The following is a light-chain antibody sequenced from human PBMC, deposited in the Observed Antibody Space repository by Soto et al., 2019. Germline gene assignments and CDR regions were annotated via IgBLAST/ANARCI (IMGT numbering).Light chain of an antibody. CDR3: QQYGGSLIT. J-gene: IGKJ5*01. CDR2: GAS. CDR1: QSVISGY. V-gene: IGKV3-20*01. Sequence: EIMLTHSPSTLSLSPGLRSNLSCRASQSVISGYLAWYQQKPGQDPRLLIYGASSRATGIPDRFSGSGSGTDFTLTISRLEPEDFPVYYCQQYGGSLITFGPGTRLEI.